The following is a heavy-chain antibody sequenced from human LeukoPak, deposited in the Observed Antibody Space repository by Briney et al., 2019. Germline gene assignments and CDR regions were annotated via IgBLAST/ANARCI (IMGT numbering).Heavy chain of an antibody. CDR2: TYYSGST. J-gene: IGHJ2*01. CDR3: ARLQRITMAGPDYWYFDL. V-gene: IGHV4-39*07. CDR1: GDSVSNSHYY. D-gene: IGHD3-10*01. Sequence: SETLSLTCTVSGDSVSNSHYYWGWIRQPPGKGLEWIGTTYYSGSTDYNPSLMSRVTISVDTSKTQFSLKMNSVTAADTAVYYCARLQRITMAGPDYWYFDLWGRGTLVTVSS.